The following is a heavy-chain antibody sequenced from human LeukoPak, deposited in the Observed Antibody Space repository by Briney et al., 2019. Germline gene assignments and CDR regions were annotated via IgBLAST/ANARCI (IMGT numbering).Heavy chain of an antibody. CDR2: IYYSGST. CDR1: GGSISSSSYY. J-gene: IGHJ4*02. Sequence: RASETLSLTCTVSGGSISSSSYYWGWIRQPPGKGLEWIGSIYYSGSTYYIPSLKSRVTISVDTSKNQFSLKLSSVTAADTAVYYCASFSMVRGVITGFDYWGQGTLVTVSS. CDR3: ASFSMVRGVITGFDY. V-gene: IGHV4-39*07. D-gene: IGHD3-10*01.